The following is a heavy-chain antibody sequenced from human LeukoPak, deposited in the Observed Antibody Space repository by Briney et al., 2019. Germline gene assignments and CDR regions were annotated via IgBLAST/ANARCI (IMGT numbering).Heavy chain of an antibody. CDR3: ARDQGSSGYYSLLFDY. V-gene: IGHV3-7*01. Sequence: GGSLRLSCEGSGFTFSNYWMTWVRQAPEKGLEWVANIKPSGSEKHYADSVKGRFTISRDNAKNSLYLQMNSLRAEDTAVYYCARDQGSSGYYSLLFDYWGQGTLVTVSS. D-gene: IGHD3-22*01. CDR1: GFTFSNYW. J-gene: IGHJ4*02. CDR2: IKPSGSEK.